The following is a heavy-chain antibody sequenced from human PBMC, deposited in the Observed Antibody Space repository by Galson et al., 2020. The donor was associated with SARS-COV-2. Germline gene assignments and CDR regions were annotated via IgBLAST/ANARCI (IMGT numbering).Heavy chain of an antibody. V-gene: IGHV1-2*02. Sequence: VSVTVSCKASGYTFTGYYIHWVRQAHGQGLEWMGWINPNSGGTNFAQKFQGRLTKTRDTSIITAYMELSRLRSDDTAVYYCARAGGNDWFDPWGQGTLVTVSS. CDR2: INPNSGGT. D-gene: IGHD2-15*01. J-gene: IGHJ5*02. CDR3: ARAGGNDWFDP. CDR1: GYTFTGYY.